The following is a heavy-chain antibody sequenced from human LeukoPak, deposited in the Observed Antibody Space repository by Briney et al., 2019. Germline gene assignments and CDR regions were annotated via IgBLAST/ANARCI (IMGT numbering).Heavy chain of an antibody. Sequence: PGGSLRLSCEVSGFTFSSYWMNWVRQAPGKGLEWVANIMQDGSEKYYVESVKGRFTISRDNAKNSLYLQMNSLRADDTAVYYCARNPSGRLDYWGQGTLVTVSS. CDR3: ARNPSGRLDY. V-gene: IGHV3-7*05. J-gene: IGHJ4*02. D-gene: IGHD1-26*01. CDR1: GFTFSSYW. CDR2: IMQDGSEK.